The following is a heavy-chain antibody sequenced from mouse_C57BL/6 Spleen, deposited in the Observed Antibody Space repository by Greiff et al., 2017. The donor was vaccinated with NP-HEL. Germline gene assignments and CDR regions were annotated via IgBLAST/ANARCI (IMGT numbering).Heavy chain of an antibody. CDR2: IDPSDSYT. CDR1: GYTFTSYW. CDR3: ARFYNYGSSDYFDY. V-gene: IGHV1-69*01. J-gene: IGHJ2*01. Sequence: VQLQQPGAELVMPGASVKLSCKASGYTFTSYWMHWVKQRPGQGLEWIGEIDPSDSYTNYNQKFKGKSTLTVGKSSSTAYMQLSSLTSEDSAVYYCARFYNYGSSDYFDYWGQGTTLTVAS. D-gene: IGHD1-1*01.